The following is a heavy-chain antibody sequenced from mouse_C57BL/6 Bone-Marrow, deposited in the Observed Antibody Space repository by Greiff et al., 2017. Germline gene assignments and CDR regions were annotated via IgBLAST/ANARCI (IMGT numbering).Heavy chain of an antibody. CDR3: ARVGYYGY. J-gene: IGHJ2*01. Sequence: VQLQQSGAELVRPGASVKLSCTASGFNIKDDYMHWVKQRPEQGLEWIGWIDPENGDTEYASKFQGKATITADTSSNTAYMQLSSLTSEDSAVYYCARVGYYGYWGQGTTLTVSS. V-gene: IGHV14-4*01. D-gene: IGHD2-3*01. CDR2: IDPENGDT. CDR1: GFNIKDDY.